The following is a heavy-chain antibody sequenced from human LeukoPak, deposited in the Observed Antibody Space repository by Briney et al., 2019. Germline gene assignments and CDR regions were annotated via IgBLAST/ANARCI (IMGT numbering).Heavy chain of an antibody. Sequence: GRSLRLSCAAPGFTFSSYSMHWVRQAPGKGLEWVAVIYYVGSNRYYADSVKGRFNITRDKSKNTLYLQMNSLRAEDTAVYYCAREGGGYYDSSGTADFDYWGQGTLVTVSS. D-gene: IGHD3-22*01. CDR2: IYYVGSNR. J-gene: IGHJ4*02. V-gene: IGHV3-30-3*01. CDR1: GFTFSSYS. CDR3: AREGGGYYDSSGTADFDY.